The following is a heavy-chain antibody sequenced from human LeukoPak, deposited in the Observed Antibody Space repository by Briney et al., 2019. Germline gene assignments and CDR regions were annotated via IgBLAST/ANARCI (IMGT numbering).Heavy chain of an antibody. D-gene: IGHD5-12*01. J-gene: IGHJ6*02. CDR1: GYTFTSYA. CDR2: INAGNGNT. CDR3: ARVHRVATAHPHYGMDV. V-gene: IGHV1-3*01. Sequence: ASVKVSCKASGYTFTSYAMHWVRQAPGQRLEWMGWINAGNGNTKYSQKFQGRVTITRDTSASTAYMELSGLRSEDTAVYYCARVHRVATAHPHYGMDVWGQGTTVTVSS.